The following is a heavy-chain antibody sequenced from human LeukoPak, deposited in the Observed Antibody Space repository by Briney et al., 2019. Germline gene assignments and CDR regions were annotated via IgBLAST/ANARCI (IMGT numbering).Heavy chain of an antibody. J-gene: IGHJ4*02. Sequence: AAVKVSCKASGYTFTSYGISWVRQAPGQGLEWMGWISVYNGNTNYAQKLRGRVTMTTDTSTSTAYMELRSLRSDDTAVYYCARVFNRQQPLDYWGQGTLVTVSS. CDR3: ARVFNRQQPLDY. D-gene: IGHD6-13*01. CDR2: ISVYNGNT. CDR1: GYTFTSYG. V-gene: IGHV1-18*01.